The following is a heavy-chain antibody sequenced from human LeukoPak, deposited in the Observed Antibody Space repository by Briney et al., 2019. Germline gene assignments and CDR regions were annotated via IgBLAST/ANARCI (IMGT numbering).Heavy chain of an antibody. J-gene: IGHJ4*02. V-gene: IGHV3-49*04. CDR2: IRSKASGGTT. CDR1: GFTFGDYA. CDR3: SRMMQHSYDRGAYYRPFDY. Sequence: PGRSLRLSCIASGFTFGDYAMSWVRQAPGKGLEWVGFIRSKASGGTTEYAASVKGRFTISRDDSNSIAYLQMTSLKTEDSAIYYCSRMMQHSYDRGAYYRPFDYWGQGTLVTVSS. D-gene: IGHD3-22*01.